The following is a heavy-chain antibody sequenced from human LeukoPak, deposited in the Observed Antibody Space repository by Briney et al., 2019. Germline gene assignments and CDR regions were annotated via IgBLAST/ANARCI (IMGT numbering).Heavy chain of an antibody. J-gene: IGHJ3*02. V-gene: IGHV1-46*01. CDR3: ARDMGGVGRGLAPGFDAFDI. CDR1: GYTFTSYY. Sequence: ASVKVSRKASGYTFTSYYMHWVRQAPGQGLEWMGIINPSGGSTSYAQKFQGRVTMTRDMSTSTVYMELSSLRSEDTAVYYCARDMGGVGRGLAPGFDAFDIWGQGTMVTVSS. CDR2: INPSGGST. D-gene: IGHD3-16*01.